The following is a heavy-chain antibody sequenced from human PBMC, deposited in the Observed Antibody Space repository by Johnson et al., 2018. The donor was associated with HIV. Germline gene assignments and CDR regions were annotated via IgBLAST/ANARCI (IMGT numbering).Heavy chain of an antibody. J-gene: IGHJ3*02. CDR3: ARLAAYDAFDI. V-gene: IGHV3-30-3*01. CDR1: GFTFSSYA. CDR2: ISYDGST. Sequence: VQLVESGGGVVQPGRSLRLSCAASGFTFSSYAMHWVRQAPGKGLEWVAVISYDGSTYYADSVKGRFTISRDNSKNTLYLQMNSLRAEDTAVYYCARLAAYDAFDIWGQGTMVTVSS. D-gene: IGHD6-25*01.